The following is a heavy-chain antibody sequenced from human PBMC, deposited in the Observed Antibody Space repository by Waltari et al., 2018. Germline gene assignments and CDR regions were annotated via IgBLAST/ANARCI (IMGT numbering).Heavy chain of an antibody. V-gene: IGHV3-23*01. CDR2: ISGSGGST. D-gene: IGHD1-26*01. J-gene: IGHJ3*02. Sequence: EVQLLESGGGLVQPGGSLRLSCAASGFTFSSYAMSWVRQAPGKGLEWVSAISGSGGSTYYADSVKGRFTISRDNSKNTLYLQMNSLRAEDTAVYYCAKDLDSGSYLILDAFDIWGQGTMVTVSS. CDR3: AKDLDSGSYLILDAFDI. CDR1: GFTFSSYA.